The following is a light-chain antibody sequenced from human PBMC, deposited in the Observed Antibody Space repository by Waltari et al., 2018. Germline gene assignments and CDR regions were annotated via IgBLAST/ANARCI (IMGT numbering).Light chain of an antibody. CDR2: RSD. J-gene: IGLJ3*02. V-gene: IGLV1-44*01. CDR1: ASNIGGNL. CDR3: ASWDDSLNGHWV. Sequence: QSVLTQPPSASGTPGQRVTISCSGSASNIGGNLVNWYQQLPGKAPKLLIYRSDQRPSGVPDRFSGSKTGTSASLAISGLQSDDEADYFYASWDDSLNGHWVFGGGTKVTVL.